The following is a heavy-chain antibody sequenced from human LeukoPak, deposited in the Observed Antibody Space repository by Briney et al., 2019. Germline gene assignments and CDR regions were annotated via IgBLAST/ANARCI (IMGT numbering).Heavy chain of an antibody. Sequence: GGSLRLLYGASGFPFSLCRIRLLRQAPGKGLEWVANIKQDGSEKYYVDSVKGRFTISRDNAKNSLYLQMNSLRAEDTALYYGRTVPPRGTRRAFDYWGQGTLVTVSS. CDR3: RTVPPRGTRRAFDY. CDR2: IKQDGSEK. J-gene: IGHJ4*02. CDR1: GFPFSLCR. V-gene: IGHV3-7*03. D-gene: IGHD1-1*01.